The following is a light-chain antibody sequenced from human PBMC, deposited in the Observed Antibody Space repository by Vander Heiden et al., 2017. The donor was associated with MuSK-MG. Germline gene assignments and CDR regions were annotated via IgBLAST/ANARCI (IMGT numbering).Light chain of an antibody. CDR3: QQYESYSPVT. CDR2: KAS. Sequence: DVQMTQSPSTLSASVGDRVTITCRASQSINFWLAWYQQKPGKAPNLLIYKASTLESGVPSRFSGSGSGTEFTLTISSLQPDDSATYYCQQYESYSPVTFGGGTKVEIK. V-gene: IGKV1-5*03. J-gene: IGKJ4*01. CDR1: QSINFW.